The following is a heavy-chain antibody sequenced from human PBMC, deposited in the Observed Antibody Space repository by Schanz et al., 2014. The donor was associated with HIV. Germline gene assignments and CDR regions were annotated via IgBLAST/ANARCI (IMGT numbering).Heavy chain of an antibody. CDR2: ISGPGSAM. Sequence: EVQLVQSGGGLVQPGGSLRLSCAASGLTLSSYGMSWVRQAPGKGLEWVAHISGPGSAMSYADSVKGRFTISRDNAKNSLNLQLKSLRAEDTAVYYCARGITGNSYAFDYWGQGALVSVSS. V-gene: IGHV3-48*04. J-gene: IGHJ4*02. CDR3: ARGITGNSYAFDY. CDR1: GLTLSSYG. D-gene: IGHD5-18*01.